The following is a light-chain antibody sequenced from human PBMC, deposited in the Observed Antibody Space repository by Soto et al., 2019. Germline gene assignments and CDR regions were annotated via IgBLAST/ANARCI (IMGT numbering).Light chain of an antibody. Sequence: QSVLAQPPSASGSPGQPVTISCTGTSSDVGDNSVSWYQQLLGKAPKLIIYEVALPPSGVPDRLSGSKSGNPASLTVSGLQADDEADYYCSAYAGSNTFVFGTGTKLTVL. CDR1: SSDVGDNS. J-gene: IGLJ1*01. CDR2: EVA. V-gene: IGLV2-8*01. CDR3: SAYAGSNTFV.